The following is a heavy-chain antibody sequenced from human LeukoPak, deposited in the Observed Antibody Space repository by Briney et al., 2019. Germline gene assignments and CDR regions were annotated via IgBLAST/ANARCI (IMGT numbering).Heavy chain of an antibody. CDR1: GFTFSSYW. Sequence: GGSLRLSCAASGFTFSSYWMSWVRRAPGKGLEWVANIKQDGSEKYYVDSVKGRFTISRDNAKNSLYLQMNSLRAEDTAVYYCARVQSVYDYVWGSYRYTHYYYMDVWGKGTTVTVSS. V-gene: IGHV3-7*01. CDR2: IKQDGSEK. CDR3: ARVQSVYDYVWGSYRYTHYYYMDV. J-gene: IGHJ6*03. D-gene: IGHD3-16*02.